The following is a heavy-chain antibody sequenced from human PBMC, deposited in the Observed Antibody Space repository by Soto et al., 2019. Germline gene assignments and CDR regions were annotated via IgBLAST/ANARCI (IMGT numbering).Heavy chain of an antibody. J-gene: IGHJ4*02. Sequence: EVQLVESGGDFVKPGGSLRVSCAVSGSSLSNAWMSWVRQAPGKGLEWVGRIKSRADGGTTDYTAPVKGRFTISRDDSRNTVFLQMNSLKTEDTAVYYCTAHLGEFFPLDYWGQGTLVTVSS. CDR2: IKSRADGGTT. CDR1: GSSLSNAW. D-gene: IGHD3-16*01. V-gene: IGHV3-15*01. CDR3: TAHLGEFFPLDY.